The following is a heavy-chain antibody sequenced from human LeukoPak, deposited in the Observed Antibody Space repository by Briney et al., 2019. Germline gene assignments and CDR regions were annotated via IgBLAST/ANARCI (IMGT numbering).Heavy chain of an antibody. CDR1: GFTFGDYA. Sequence: PGGSLRLSCTASGFTFGDYAMSWVRQAPGKGLEWVGFIRSKAYGGTTEYAASVKGRFTISRDDSKSIAYLQMNSLKTEDTAVYYCTTYCSGGSCHTLFDYWGQGTLVTVSS. CDR3: TTYCSGGSCHTLFDY. V-gene: IGHV3-49*04. CDR2: IRSKAYGGTT. D-gene: IGHD2-15*01. J-gene: IGHJ4*02.